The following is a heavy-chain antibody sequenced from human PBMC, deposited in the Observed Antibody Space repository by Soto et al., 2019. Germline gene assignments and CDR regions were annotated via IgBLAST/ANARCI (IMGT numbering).Heavy chain of an antibody. CDR1: GFTFSSYG. D-gene: IGHD6-19*01. CDR3: ARDLSSGWHGAQKTNAFDI. CDR2: IWYDGSKK. Sequence: QVQLVESGGGVVQPGRSLRLSCAASGFTFSSYGMHWVRQAPGKGLEWVADIWYDGSKKYYADSVKGRFTISRDNSKNTLYLQMNSLRAEDTAVYYCARDLSSGWHGAQKTNAFDIWGQGTMVTVSS. J-gene: IGHJ3*02. V-gene: IGHV3-33*01.